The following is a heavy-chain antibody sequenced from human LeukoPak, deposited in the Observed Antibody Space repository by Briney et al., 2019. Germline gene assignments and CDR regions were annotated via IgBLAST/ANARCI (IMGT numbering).Heavy chain of an antibody. D-gene: IGHD3-10*01. CDR1: GFTVSSYS. Sequence: GASLRLSCAASGFTVSSYSMHWVRQAPGKGLEWVADIWSDGTKKYYADSVRGRFTISRDTSENTVYLQMNSLGDEDTAVYYCARDSDASGRHWYFDLWGRGTLVTVSS. CDR3: ARDSDASGRHWYFDL. CDR2: IWSDGTKK. J-gene: IGHJ2*01. V-gene: IGHV3-33*01.